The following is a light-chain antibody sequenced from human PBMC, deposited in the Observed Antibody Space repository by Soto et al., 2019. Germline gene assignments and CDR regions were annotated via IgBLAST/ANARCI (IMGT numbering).Light chain of an antibody. Sequence: EIVMTQSPATLSVSRGEGATLSCRASQSVSSNLSWYQQKPGQAPRLLIYGASTRATGIPARFSGSGSGTEFILTVSSLQSEDFAVYYCQQYNNWPPITFGQGTRLEIK. CDR3: QQYNNWPPIT. V-gene: IGKV3-15*01. J-gene: IGKJ5*01. CDR1: QSVSSN. CDR2: GAS.